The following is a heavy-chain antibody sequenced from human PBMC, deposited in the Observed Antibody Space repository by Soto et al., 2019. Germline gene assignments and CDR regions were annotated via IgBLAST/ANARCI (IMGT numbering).Heavy chain of an antibody. V-gene: IGHV3-23*01. D-gene: IGHD6-19*01. CDR1: GFTFSSYA. Sequence: GGSLRLSCAASGFTFSSYAMSWVRQAPGKGLEWVSVISGSGGSTYYADSVKGRFTISRDNSKNTLYLQMNSLRAEDTAVYYCAKGSKYSSGWYPYFDYWGQGTLVTVSS. J-gene: IGHJ4*02. CDR3: AKGSKYSSGWYPYFDY. CDR2: ISGSGGST.